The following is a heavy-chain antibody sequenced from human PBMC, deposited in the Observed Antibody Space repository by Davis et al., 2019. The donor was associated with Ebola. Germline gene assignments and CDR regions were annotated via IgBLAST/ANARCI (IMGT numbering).Heavy chain of an antibody. V-gene: IGHV3-20*04. J-gene: IGHJ6*04. Sequence: PGGSLRLSCAASGFTFDDYAMTWVRQAPGKGLEWVSGINWSGGSTGYADSVKGRFTISRDNSKNTLYLQMNSLRVEDTAVYYCARDWAGLDVWGKETTVTVSS. D-gene: IGHD3-16*01. CDR2: INWSGGST. CDR3: ARDWAGLDV. CDR1: GFTFDDYA.